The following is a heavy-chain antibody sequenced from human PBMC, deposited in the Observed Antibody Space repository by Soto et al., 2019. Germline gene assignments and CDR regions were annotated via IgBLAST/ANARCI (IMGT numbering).Heavy chain of an antibody. V-gene: IGHV4-4*02. CDR3: ARVVGSSGDYFDY. D-gene: IGHD3-10*01. CDR1: GGSISSSNW. CDR2: IYHSGST. J-gene: IGHJ4*02. Sequence: PSETLSLTCAVSGGSISSSNWWSWVRQPPGKGLEWIGEIYHSGSTNYNPSLKSRVTISVDKSKNQFSLKLSFVTAADTAVYYCARVVGSSGDYFDYWGQGTLVTVSS.